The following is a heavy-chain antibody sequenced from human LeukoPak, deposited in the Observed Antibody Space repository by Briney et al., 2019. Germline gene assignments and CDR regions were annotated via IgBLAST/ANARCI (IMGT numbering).Heavy chain of an antibody. CDR1: GCSIRRYY. CDR3: STDSPTGFDH. V-gene: IGHV4-59*01. CDR2: VYHTGST. Sequence: TASETLSLTCTVSGCSIRRYYWSWTRQSPEKGLEWIGYVYHTGSTKYNPSLQSRVTISIDPSKNQFSLNLTSVTAADTAVYYCSTDSPTGFDHWGQGALVTVSS. D-gene: IGHD2/OR15-2a*01. J-gene: IGHJ4*02.